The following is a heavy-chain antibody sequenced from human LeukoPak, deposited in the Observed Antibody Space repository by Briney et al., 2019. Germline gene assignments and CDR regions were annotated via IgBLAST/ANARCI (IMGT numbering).Heavy chain of an antibody. CDR1: GYTFTDYY. D-gene: IGHD1-7*01. V-gene: IGHV1-2*02. CDR3: ARGLEAGNTAPHFDY. CDR2: INPNSGGT. Sequence: ASVKVSCKASGYTFTDYYIHWIRQAPGQGLEWMGWINPNSGGTNYPQKFRGRVTVTRDTSISTAYMELRSLRSDDTAVYYRARGLEAGNTAPHFDYWGQGTLVTVSS. J-gene: IGHJ4*02.